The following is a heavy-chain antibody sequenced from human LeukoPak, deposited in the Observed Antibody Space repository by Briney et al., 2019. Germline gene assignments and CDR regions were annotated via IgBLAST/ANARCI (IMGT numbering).Heavy chain of an antibody. J-gene: IGHJ4*02. Sequence: TGGSLRLSCAVSGPSISNYYRSWIRQTPEKGLEWMGHIHTSGESRYYPSLESRLTMSIDTSSNQLSLKLTSVSAADTAVYFCARLGSYHDFWGQGALVTVSS. D-gene: IGHD1-26*01. V-gene: IGHV4-4*09. CDR3: ARLGSYHDF. CDR2: IHTSGES. CDR1: GPSISNYY.